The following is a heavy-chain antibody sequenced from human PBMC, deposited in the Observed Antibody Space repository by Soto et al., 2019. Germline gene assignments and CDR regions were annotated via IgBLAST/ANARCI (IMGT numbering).Heavy chain of an antibody. CDR1: GFTFSSYG. CDR2: ISYDGSNK. J-gene: IGHJ6*02. CDR3: AKDSGHYYYYGMDV. V-gene: IGHV3-30*18. Sequence: QVQLVESGGGVVQPGRSLRLSCAASGFTFSSYGMHWVRQAPGKGLEWVAVISYDGSNKYYADSVKGRFTISRDNSKHTLYLQMNSLRAEDTAVYYCAKDSGHYYYYGMDVWGQGTTVTVSS.